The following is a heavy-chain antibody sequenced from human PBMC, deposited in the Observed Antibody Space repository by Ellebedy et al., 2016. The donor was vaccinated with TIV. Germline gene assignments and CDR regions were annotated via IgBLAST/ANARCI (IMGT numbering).Heavy chain of an antibody. J-gene: IGHJ3*02. CDR1: GDSITSYY. Sequence: GSLRLSCTVSGDSITSYYWSWIRQPAGKGLEWIGRFYPGGSTNYNPSLKSRVTMSADTSNNHFSLKVVSVTAADTAVYYCARDRHDSSGYYWDTFDIWGQGTKVTVSS. V-gene: IGHV4-4*07. CDR3: ARDRHDSSGYYWDTFDI. D-gene: IGHD3-22*01. CDR2: FYPGGST.